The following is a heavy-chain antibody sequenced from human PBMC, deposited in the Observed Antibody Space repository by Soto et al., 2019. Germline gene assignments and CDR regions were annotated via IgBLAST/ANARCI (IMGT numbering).Heavy chain of an antibody. Sequence: MRLSCAASGFTFSRYSMNWVRQAPGKGLEWVSSVSSSSSHIYYADSVKGRFTISRDNADNSLYLQMNSLRADDTAVYFCARGISDYGLVVTAALEVWGQGTTVTVSS. V-gene: IGHV3-21*01. CDR1: GFTFSRYS. J-gene: IGHJ6*02. CDR2: VSSSSSHI. CDR3: ARGISDYGLVVTAALEV. D-gene: IGHD2-2*01.